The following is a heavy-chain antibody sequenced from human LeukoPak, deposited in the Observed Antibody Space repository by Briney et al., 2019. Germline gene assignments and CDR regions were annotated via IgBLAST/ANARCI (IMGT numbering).Heavy chain of an antibody. J-gene: IGHJ4*02. CDR1: GFTFSRHW. Sequence: GGSLRLSCVASGFTFSRHWMTWARQAPGKGLESGVTIKLDGSEKSYLDSVRGRFTISRDNAKDSIYLQMNSLRAEDTAVYYCARINYGGPLDYWGPGTLVTVSS. CDR3: ARINYGGPLDY. CDR2: IKLDGSEK. V-gene: IGHV3-7*01. D-gene: IGHD4-23*01.